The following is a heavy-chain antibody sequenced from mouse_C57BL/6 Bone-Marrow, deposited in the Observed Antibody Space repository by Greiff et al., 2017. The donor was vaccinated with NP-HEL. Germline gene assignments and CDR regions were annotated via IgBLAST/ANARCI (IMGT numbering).Heavy chain of an antibody. J-gene: IGHJ2*01. D-gene: IGHD1-1*01. Sequence: HVQLQQPGAELVRPGPSLKLYLPCSLPPFPLSFLPFFPPLPLQGLYWIVVIDPSDSYTNYNQKFKGKATLTVDTSSSTAYMQLSSLTSEDSAFYYCAREEVFITTVVADYWGQGTTLTVSS. CDR2: IDPSDSYT. CDR1: LPPFPLSF. V-gene: IGHV1-59*01. CDR3: AREEVFITTVVADY.